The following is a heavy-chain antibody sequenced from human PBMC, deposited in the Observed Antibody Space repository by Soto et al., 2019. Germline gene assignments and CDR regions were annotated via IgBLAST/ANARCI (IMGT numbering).Heavy chain of an antibody. CDR1: GGSISSFY. CDR2: IYYSGST. CDR3: ARHKRRIAAADAFDY. D-gene: IGHD6-13*01. J-gene: IGHJ4*02. Sequence: QVQLQESGPGLVKPSETLSLTCTVSGGSISSFYWSWIRQPPGKGLEWIGYIYYSGSTNYNPSLKSRGTISVDTSKNQFSLKLSSVTAADTAVYYCARHKRRIAAADAFDYWGQGTLVTVSS. V-gene: IGHV4-59*08.